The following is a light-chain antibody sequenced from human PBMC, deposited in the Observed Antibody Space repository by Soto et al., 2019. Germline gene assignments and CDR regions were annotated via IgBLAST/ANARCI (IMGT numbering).Light chain of an antibody. J-gene: IGKJ1*01. Sequence: ANSPATRSFSPCEMATISCSATQSVNINYLAWYQQRPGQPPRLLIYGISTRATGIPARFSGSGSGTEFSLTICSLQSEDFAVYYCQQYRLWT. CDR1: QSVNIN. CDR3: QQYRLWT. V-gene: IGKV3-15*01. CDR2: GIS.